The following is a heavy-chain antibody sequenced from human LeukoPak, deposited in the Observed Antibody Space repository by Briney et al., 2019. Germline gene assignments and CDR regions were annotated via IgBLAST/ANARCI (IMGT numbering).Heavy chain of an antibody. V-gene: IGHV3-23*01. CDR1: GLPFSSFA. D-gene: IGHD2-8*01. Sequence: GGSLGLSGAASGLPFSSFAMTWVPRAPGKGRGGVSAISGSGGSTYYADSVKGRFTISRDNSKNTLYLQMNSLRAEDTAVFYCARRLNGGSAFDIWGQGTMVTVSS. CDR2: ISGSGGST. J-gene: IGHJ3*02. CDR3: ARRLNGGSAFDI.